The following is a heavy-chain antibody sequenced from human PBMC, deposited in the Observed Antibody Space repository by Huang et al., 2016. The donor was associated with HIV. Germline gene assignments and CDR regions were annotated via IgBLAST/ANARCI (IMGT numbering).Heavy chain of an antibody. D-gene: IGHD6-19*01. J-gene: IGHJ6*03. CDR2: INTNTGNP. CDR1: GYTFTKYA. Sequence: QVQLVQSGSELKKPGASLTVACKASGYTFTKYAMNWVRQAPGQGLEWMGWINTNTGNPTYAQGFMGRFVFSLDTSVSTAYLKMDSLKSDDAAVYFCARGIISGSYFFYYMDVWGEGTTVTVSS. CDR3: ARGIISGSYFFYYMDV. V-gene: IGHV7-4-1*01.